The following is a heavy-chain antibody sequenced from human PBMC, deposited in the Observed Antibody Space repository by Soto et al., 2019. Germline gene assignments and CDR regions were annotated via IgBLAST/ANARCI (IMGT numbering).Heavy chain of an antibody. J-gene: IGHJ4*02. CDR2: IYYSGST. V-gene: IGHV4-59*06. Sequence: TSETLSLTCTVSGGSISSYCWNWIRQPPGTGLEWIGYIYYSGSTYHSPSLKSRVTISVDTSKNQFSLKLSSVTAADTAVYYCARVLTPAVADYYLDYWGQGTLVTVSS. CDR3: ARVLTPAVADYYLDY. CDR1: GGSISSYC. D-gene: IGHD6-19*01.